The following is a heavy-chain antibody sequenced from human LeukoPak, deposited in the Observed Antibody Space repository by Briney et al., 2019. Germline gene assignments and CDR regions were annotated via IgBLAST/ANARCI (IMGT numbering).Heavy chain of an antibody. CDR3: ARGSSGATAGDFDY. Sequence: GGSLRLSCAASGFNFSSYWMSWVRQAPGKGLEWVANIKQDGSEKYYVDSVKGRFTISRDNAKNSLWLQMNSLRVEDTAVYYCARGSSGATAGDFDYWGQGTLVTVSS. CDR2: IKQDGSEK. CDR1: GFNFSSYW. D-gene: IGHD6-19*01. J-gene: IGHJ4*02. V-gene: IGHV3-7*01.